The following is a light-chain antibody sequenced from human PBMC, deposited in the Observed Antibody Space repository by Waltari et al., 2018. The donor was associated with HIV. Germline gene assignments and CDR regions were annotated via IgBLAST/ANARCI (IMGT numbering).Light chain of an antibody. CDR3: CSYAGSSTFVV. Sequence: QSALTQPASVSGSPGQSITISCTGTSSDVGSYYLVSWYQQHPGKAPKLMIYEVSKRPSGVSKRFSGSTSGNTASLTTSGLQAEDEADYYCCSYAGSSTFVVFGGGTKLTVL. CDR2: EVS. CDR1: SSDVGSYYL. J-gene: IGLJ2*01. V-gene: IGLV2-23*02.